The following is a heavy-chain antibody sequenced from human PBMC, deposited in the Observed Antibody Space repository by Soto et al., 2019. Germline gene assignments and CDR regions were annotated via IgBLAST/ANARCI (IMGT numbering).Heavy chain of an antibody. J-gene: IGHJ4*02. CDR3: AKDRADILTSTYCDY. V-gene: IGHV3-23*01. CDR2: ISGSGGST. Sequence: EVQLLESGGGLVQPGGSLRLSCAASGFTFSSYAMSWVRQAPGKGLEWVSAISGSGGSTYYADSVKGRFTISRDNSNNTLYLQMNSLRAEDTAVYYCAKDRADILTSTYCDYWGQGTLVTVSS. D-gene: IGHD3-9*01. CDR1: GFTFSSYA.